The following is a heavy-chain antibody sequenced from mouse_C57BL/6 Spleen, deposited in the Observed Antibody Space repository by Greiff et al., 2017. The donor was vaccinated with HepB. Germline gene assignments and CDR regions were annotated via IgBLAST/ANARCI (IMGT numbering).Heavy chain of an antibody. V-gene: IGHV2-2*01. CDR1: GFSLTSYG. J-gene: IGHJ3*01. D-gene: IGHD2-4*01. CDR3: ARNDYDVEFAY. CDR2: IWSGGST. Sequence: QVQLQQSGPGLVQPSQSLSITCTVSGFSLTSYGVHWVRQSPGKGLEWLGVIWSGGSTDYNAAFISRLSISKDNSKSQVFFKMNSLQADDTAIYYCARNDYDVEFAYWGQGTLVTVSA.